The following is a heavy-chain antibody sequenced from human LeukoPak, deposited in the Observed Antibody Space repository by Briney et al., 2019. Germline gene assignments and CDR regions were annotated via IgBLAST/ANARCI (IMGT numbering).Heavy chain of an antibody. Sequence: GASVKVSCKASGYTFTCYYMHWVRQAHGQGLEWMGWINPNSGGTNYAQKVQGRVTMTRDTSISTAYMELSRLRSDDTAVYYCAMYSSSSFVFDYWGQGTLVTVSS. CDR2: INPNSGGT. CDR1: GYTFTCYY. D-gene: IGHD6-6*01. CDR3: AMYSSSSFVFDY. V-gene: IGHV1-2*02. J-gene: IGHJ4*02.